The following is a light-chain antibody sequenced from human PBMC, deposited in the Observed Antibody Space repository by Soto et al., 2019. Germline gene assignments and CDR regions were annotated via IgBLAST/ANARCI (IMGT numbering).Light chain of an antibody. V-gene: IGLV2-8*01. CDR1: SSDVGGYNY. CDR2: EVT. J-gene: IGLJ3*02. CDR3: SSYAASNNFYFV. Sequence: QSVLTQPPSASGSPGQSVTISCTGTSSDVGGYNYVSWYQQYPGRAPKLMIYEVTKRPSGVPDRYSGSKSGNTASLTDSVLLAEVEADYYCSSYAASNNFYFVFGGGTKVTVL.